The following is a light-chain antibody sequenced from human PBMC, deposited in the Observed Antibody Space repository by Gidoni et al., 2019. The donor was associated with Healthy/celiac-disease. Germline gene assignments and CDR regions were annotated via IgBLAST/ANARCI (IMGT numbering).Light chain of an antibody. CDR3: QQRSNWPPGLT. CDR2: DAS. V-gene: IGKV3-11*01. J-gene: IGKJ5*01. Sequence: ELVLTQSPATLSLSPGERATLSFRSSQSVSSYLAWYQQKPGQAPRLLIYDASNRATGIPARCSGSGSGTDFTLTISSLEPEDVAVYYCQQRSNWPPGLTFGQGTRLEIK. CDR1: QSVSSY.